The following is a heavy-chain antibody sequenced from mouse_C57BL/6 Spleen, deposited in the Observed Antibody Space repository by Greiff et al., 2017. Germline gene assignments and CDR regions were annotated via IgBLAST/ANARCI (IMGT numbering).Heavy chain of an antibody. Sequence: LVESGPGLVKPSQSLSLTCSVTGYSITSGYYWNWIRQFPGNKLEWMGYISYDGSNNYNPSLKNRISITRDTSKNQFFLKLNSVTTEDTATYYCARDRSYYDYDGAMDYGGQGTSVTVSS. D-gene: IGHD2-4*01. V-gene: IGHV3-6*01. J-gene: IGHJ4*01. CDR2: ISYDGSN. CDR3: ARDRSYYDYDGAMDY. CDR1: GYSITSGYY.